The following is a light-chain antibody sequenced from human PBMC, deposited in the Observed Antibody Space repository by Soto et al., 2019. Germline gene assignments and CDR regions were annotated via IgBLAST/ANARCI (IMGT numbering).Light chain of an antibody. J-gene: IGLJ1*01. V-gene: IGLV2-14*01. Sequence: QSVLTQPASVSGSPGQSVTISCTGTSSDVGGYNYVSWYQQLPGEAPKLIIYGVTDRPSGVPNRFSGSKSGNTASLTVSGLQAEDEGDYYCSSYTATRTYVFGTGTKVTVL. CDR2: GVT. CDR1: SSDVGGYNY. CDR3: SSYTATRTYV.